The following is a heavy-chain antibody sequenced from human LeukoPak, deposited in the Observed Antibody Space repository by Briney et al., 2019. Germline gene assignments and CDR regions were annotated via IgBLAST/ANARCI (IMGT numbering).Heavy chain of an antibody. CDR3: ARGRHYYDSSVNRGADY. V-gene: IGHV3-48*01. CDR1: GFSFYTYS. Sequence: GGSLRLSCAASGFSFYTYSMDWVRQAPGKGLEWVSYISSSTTTMLYADSVKGRFTISRGNAKNSLYLQMDSLRAEDTAVYYCARGRHYYDSSVNRGADYWGQGTLVTVSS. CDR2: ISSSTTTM. D-gene: IGHD3-22*01. J-gene: IGHJ4*02.